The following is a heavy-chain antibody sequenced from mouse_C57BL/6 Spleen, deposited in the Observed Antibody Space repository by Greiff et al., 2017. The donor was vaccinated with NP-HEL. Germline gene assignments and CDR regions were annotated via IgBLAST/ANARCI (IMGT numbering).Heavy chain of an antibody. CDR3: ARGGGSAWFAY. J-gene: IGHJ3*01. V-gene: IGHV1-59*01. Sequence: QVQLQQPGAELVRPGTSVKLSCKASGYTFTSYWMHWVKQRPGQGLEWIGVIDPSDSYTNYNQKFKGKATLTVDTSSSTAYMQLSSLTSEDSAVYYWARGGGSAWFAYWGQGTLVTVSA. CDR2: IDPSDSYT. CDR1: GYTFTSYW. D-gene: IGHD3-2*02.